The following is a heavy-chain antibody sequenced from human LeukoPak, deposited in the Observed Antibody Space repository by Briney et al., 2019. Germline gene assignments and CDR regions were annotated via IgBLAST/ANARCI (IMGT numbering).Heavy chain of an antibody. CDR2: ISGSGGST. CDR1: GFTFSSYA. V-gene: IGHV3-23*01. J-gene: IGHJ4*02. D-gene: IGHD2-15*01. Sequence: GGSLRLSCSASGFTFSSYAIDWVRRAPGKGLEWVSAISGSGGSTYYADSVKGRFTISRDNSRNTLYVQMNSLRAEDTAVYYCAKGYCSGGNCAYGYWGRGTLVTVSS. CDR3: AKGYCSGGNCAYGY.